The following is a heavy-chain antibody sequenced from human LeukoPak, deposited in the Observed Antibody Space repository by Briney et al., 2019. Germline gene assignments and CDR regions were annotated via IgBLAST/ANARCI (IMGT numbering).Heavy chain of an antibody. CDR3: ARDRKYYYHMDV. CDR1: GGSISSGTYY. J-gene: IGHJ6*03. V-gene: IGHV4-39*07. D-gene: IGHD1-14*01. Sequence: PSETLSLTCTVSGGSISSGTYYWGWIRQPPGKGLEWIGSIYHSGSTYYNPSLKSRVTISVDTSKDQFSLKLSSLTAADTAVYYCARDRKYYYHMDVWGKGTTVTVSS. CDR2: IYHSGST.